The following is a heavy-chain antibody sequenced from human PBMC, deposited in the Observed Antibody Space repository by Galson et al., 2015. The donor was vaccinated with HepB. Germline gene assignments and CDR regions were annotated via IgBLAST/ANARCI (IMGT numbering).Heavy chain of an antibody. CDR1: GDSISSNNYY. V-gene: IGHV4-39*01. CDR2: THYNGNT. Sequence: QVQLQESGPGLMKPSETLSLTCTVSGDSISSNNYYWGWIRQPPGKGLEWIGRTHYNGNTHTNPSLKRRVTIFGDTSKSQFSLNLRSVTAADTAVCFCARHLDESRGYGMDVWGQGTTVTVSS. J-gene: IGHJ6*02. CDR3: ARHLDESRGYGMDV. D-gene: IGHD5-24*01.